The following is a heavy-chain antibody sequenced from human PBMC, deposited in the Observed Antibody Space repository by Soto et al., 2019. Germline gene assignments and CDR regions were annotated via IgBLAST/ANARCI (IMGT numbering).Heavy chain of an antibody. CDR2: FYYSGNT. Sequence: QVQLQESGPGLVKPSETLSLTCTVSGGSINSFYWSWIRQPPGQGLEWIGYFYYSGNTYYIPSLKSRVTISVDASQNHLYLRLTSVTAADTAVYYCARSIAVDAFDIWGQGTMVTVSS. V-gene: IGHV4-59*08. CDR3: ARSIAVDAFDI. D-gene: IGHD6-19*01. J-gene: IGHJ3*02. CDR1: GGSINSFY.